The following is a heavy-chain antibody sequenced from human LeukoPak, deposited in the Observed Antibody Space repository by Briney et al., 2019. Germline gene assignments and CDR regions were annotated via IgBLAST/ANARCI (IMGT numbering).Heavy chain of an antibody. D-gene: IGHD6-19*01. V-gene: IGHV1-2*02. CDR2: INPNSGGA. Sequence: ASVTVSCKTSGYTFTDDYLHWVRQAPGQGLQWMGWINPNSGGANLAQKFQGRVTLTRDTSISTAYMELSSLRSDDTAVYYCARDGWHSPNYWGQGTQVTVSS. CDR1: GYTFTDDY. J-gene: IGHJ4*02. CDR3: ARDGWHSPNY.